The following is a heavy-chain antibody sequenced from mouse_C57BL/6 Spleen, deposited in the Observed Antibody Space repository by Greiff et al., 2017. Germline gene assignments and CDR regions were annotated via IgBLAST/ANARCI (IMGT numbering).Heavy chain of an antibody. J-gene: IGHJ1*03. V-gene: IGHV1-85*01. CDR3: ARVGYYYSSKVYFDV. Sequence: QVQLQQPGPELVKPGASVKLSCKASGYTFTSYDINWVKQRPGQGLEWIGWIYPRDGSTKYNEKFKGKATLTVDTSSSTAYMELHSLTSEDSAVYLCARVGYYYSSKVYFDVWGTGTTVTVSS. CDR1: GYTFTSYD. D-gene: IGHD1-1*01. CDR2: IYPRDGST.